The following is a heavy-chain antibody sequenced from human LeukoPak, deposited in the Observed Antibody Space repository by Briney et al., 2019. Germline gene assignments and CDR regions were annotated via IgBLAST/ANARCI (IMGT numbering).Heavy chain of an antibody. CDR2: IYYSGST. CDR1: GGSFSNFY. V-gene: IGHV4-59*01. Sequence: SETLSLTCTVYGGSFSNFYWSWIRQPPGEGLVWIGYIYYSGSTNYNPSLKSRVTISLDTSKNQFSLNLNSVTAADTAVYYCARELKVGNTGYYFDYWGQGTLVTVSS. J-gene: IGHJ4*02. D-gene: IGHD2/OR15-2a*01. CDR3: ARELKVGNTGYYFDY.